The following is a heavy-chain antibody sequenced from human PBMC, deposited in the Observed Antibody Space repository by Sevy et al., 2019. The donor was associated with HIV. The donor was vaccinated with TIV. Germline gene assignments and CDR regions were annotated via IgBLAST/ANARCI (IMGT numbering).Heavy chain of an antibody. J-gene: IGHJ5*02. CDR3: AKSDDYSRPNWFDP. CDR2: ISSRGGST. Sequence: GGSLRLSCAASGFTFSSYAMSWVRQAPGKGLEWVSTISSRGGSTYYADSVKGRFTISRDNSKNTLYLQMKSLRAEDTAEYFCAKSDDYSRPNWFDPWGQGTLVTVSS. V-gene: IGHV3-23*01. D-gene: IGHD4-4*01. CDR1: GFTFSSYA.